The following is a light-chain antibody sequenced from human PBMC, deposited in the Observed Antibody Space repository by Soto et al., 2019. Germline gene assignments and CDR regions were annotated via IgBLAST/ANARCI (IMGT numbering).Light chain of an antibody. Sequence: DIQMTQSPSTLSASVGDRVTITCWASQSISTLLAWYQHKPGKAPKLLIYDASSLESGDPARFSGSGSGTEFTLAISSLQSDDFGTYYCQQYKSPPNTFGQGTRLEIK. CDR1: QSISTL. CDR2: DAS. CDR3: QQYKSPPNT. V-gene: IGKV1-5*01. J-gene: IGKJ2*01.